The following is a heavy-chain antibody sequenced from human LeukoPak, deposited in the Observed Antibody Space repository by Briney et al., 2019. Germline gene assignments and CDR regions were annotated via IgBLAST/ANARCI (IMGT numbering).Heavy chain of an antibody. CDR1: GFTFNRYG. CDR2: IRYDESHR. CDR3: AKDYSTNNWNEGIGY. J-gene: IGHJ4*02. Sequence: PGGSLRLSCAASGFTFNRYGMHWVRQAPGKGLECAAFIRYDESHRFYGDSVRGRFTISRDNSKNTLYLQMNSLRAEDTAVYYCAKDYSTNNWNEGIGYWGQGTLVTVSS. V-gene: IGHV3-30*02. D-gene: IGHD1-20*01.